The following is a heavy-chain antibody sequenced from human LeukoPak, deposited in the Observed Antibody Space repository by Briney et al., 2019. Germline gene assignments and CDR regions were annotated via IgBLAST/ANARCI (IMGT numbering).Heavy chain of an antibody. V-gene: IGHV3-9*01. Sequence: SLRLSCAASGFTFDDYAMHWVRQAPGKGLEWVAGITWSSDNIDYAESVRGRFTISRDNAKNSLYLEMNSLRLEDTALYYCVKESEDSSGWATRYYFDYWGQGSLVTVSS. D-gene: IGHD6-19*01. CDR3: VKESEDSSGWATRYYFDY. J-gene: IGHJ4*02. CDR1: GFTFDDYA. CDR2: ITWSSDNI.